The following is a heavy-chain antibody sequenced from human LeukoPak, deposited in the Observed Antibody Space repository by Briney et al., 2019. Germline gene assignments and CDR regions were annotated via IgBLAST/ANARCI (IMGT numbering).Heavy chain of an antibody. CDR1: GGSISGSY. CDR3: ARGIESYGDYGY. D-gene: IGHD4-17*01. J-gene: IGHJ4*02. Sequence: SETLSLTCTVSGGSISGSYWSWIPQPPGKGLEWIAYMYNSGSTNYNPSLTSRVTISIDTSKNQFSLKLSSLTAADTAIYYCARGIESYGDYGYWGQGSLVTVSS. V-gene: IGHV4-59*01. CDR2: MYNSGST.